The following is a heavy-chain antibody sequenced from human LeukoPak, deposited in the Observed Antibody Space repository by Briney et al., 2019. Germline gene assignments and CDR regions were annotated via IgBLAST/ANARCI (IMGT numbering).Heavy chain of an antibody. V-gene: IGHV4-38-2*02. CDR1: GYSISSGYY. Sequence: PSETLSLTCTVSGYSISSGYYWGWIRQPPGKGLEWIGSIYHSGSTYYNPSLKSRVTISVDTSKNQFSLKLSSVTAADTAVYYCAREYTPVYFDYWGQGTLVTVSS. CDR2: IYHSGST. CDR3: AREYTPVYFDY. D-gene: IGHD2-2*02. J-gene: IGHJ4*02.